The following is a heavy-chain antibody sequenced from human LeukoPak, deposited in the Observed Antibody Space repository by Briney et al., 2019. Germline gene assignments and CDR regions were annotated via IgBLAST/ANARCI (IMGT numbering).Heavy chain of an antibody. D-gene: IGHD2-8*01. CDR2: FDPEDGET. CDR3: ARTVLAEDIVLLNWFDP. CDR1: GYTLTELS. V-gene: IGHV1-24*01. Sequence: GASVKVSCKVSGYTLTELSMHWVRQAPGKGLEWMGGFDPEDGETIYAQKFQGRVTMTEDTSTDTAYMELSSLRSEDTAVYYCARTVLAEDIVLLNWFDPWGQGTLVTVSS. J-gene: IGHJ5*02.